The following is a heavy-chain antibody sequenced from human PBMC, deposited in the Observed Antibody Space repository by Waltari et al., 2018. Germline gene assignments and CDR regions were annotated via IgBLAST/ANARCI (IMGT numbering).Heavy chain of an antibody. CDR3: ARLVDCSSTSCYELDY. D-gene: IGHD2-2*01. CDR1: GGSFSGYY. J-gene: IGHJ4*02. CDR2: IERSGRT. V-gene: IGHV4-34*01. Sequence: QVQLQQWGAGLLKPSETLSLTCAVYGGSFSGYYWSWIRQPPGKGVEWRGEIERSGRTKYNPAVKSGVTIAGETAKNQCSLKGRCVTAAETGVYYCARLVDCSSTSCYELDYWGQGTLVTVSS.